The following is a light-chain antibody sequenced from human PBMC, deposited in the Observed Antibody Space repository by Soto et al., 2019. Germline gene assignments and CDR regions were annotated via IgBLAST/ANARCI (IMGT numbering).Light chain of an antibody. CDR3: QQSFSSLST. V-gene: IGKV1-39*01. CDR1: QSISNH. Sequence: DIQMTQSPSSLSASVEDRVIITCRAIQSISNHFNWYQQKPGKAPKLLIFAAASLQSGVPLRLSGSRPWPDFTLTISSRQPEDFATYYCQQSFSSLSTFGLETTVDMK. J-gene: IGKJ1*01. CDR2: AAA.